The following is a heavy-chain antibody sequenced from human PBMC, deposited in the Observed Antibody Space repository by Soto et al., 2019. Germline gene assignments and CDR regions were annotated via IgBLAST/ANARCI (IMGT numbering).Heavy chain of an antibody. V-gene: IGHV1-2*02. J-gene: IGHJ6*02. CDR1: GYTFTGYY. CDR2: INPNSGGT. CDR3: ARDLGEWPPQHYGMDV. Sequence: ASVKVSCKASGYTFTGYYMHWVRQAPGQGLEWMGWINPNSGGTNYAQKFQGRVTMTRDTSISTAYMELSRLRSDDTAVYYCARDLGEWPPQHYGMDVWGQGTTVTVYS. D-gene: IGHD3-3*01.